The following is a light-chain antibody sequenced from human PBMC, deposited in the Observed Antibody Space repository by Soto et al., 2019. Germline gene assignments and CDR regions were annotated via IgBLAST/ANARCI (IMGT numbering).Light chain of an antibody. J-gene: IGLJ3*02. Sequence: SVLTQPPSASGTPRQRVTISCSGSSSNIGNNAVNWYQQFPGTAPKLLIYDNIQRPSGVPDRFSGSKSGTSASLAISGLQSEDEADYYCAAWGDNLNGWVFGGGTQLTVL. CDR3: AAWGDNLNGWV. CDR2: DNI. CDR1: SSNIGNNA. V-gene: IGLV1-44*01.